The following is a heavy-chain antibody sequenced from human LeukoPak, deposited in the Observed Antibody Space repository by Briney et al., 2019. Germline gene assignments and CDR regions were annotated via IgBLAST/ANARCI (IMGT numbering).Heavy chain of an antibody. CDR3: ARPGGTIRKIDDAFDI. D-gene: IGHD3-3*02. CDR2: IDPSDSYT. J-gene: IGHJ3*02. Sequence: PGESLRISCKGSGYRFTSYWISWVRQLPGKGLEWMGRIDPSDSYTNYSPSFQGHVTISADKSISTAYLQWSSLKASDTAMYYCARPGGTIRKIDDAFDIWGQGTMVTVSS. V-gene: IGHV5-10-1*01. CDR1: GYRFTSYW.